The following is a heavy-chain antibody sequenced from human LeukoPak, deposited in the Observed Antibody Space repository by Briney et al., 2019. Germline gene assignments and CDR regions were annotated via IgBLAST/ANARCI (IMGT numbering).Heavy chain of an antibody. J-gene: IGHJ6*02. CDR3: ARDTTGYYYYGMDV. CDR1: GGSLKSYY. D-gene: IGHD4-17*01. Sequence: SETLSLTRSVSGGSLKSYYWSWIRQPPGKELEWIGYIYYSRSTNYNPSLKSRVTISVDTSKNQFSLKPNSVTAADTAVYYCARDTTGYYYYGMDVWGQGTTVTVSS. V-gene: IGHV4-59*01. CDR2: IYYSRST.